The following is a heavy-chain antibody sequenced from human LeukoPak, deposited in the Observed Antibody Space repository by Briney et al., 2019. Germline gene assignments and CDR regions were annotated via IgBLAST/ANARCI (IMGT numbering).Heavy chain of an antibody. CDR3: ARDHLANLASRLFDP. J-gene: IGHJ5*02. CDR2: IYHSGST. CDR1: GGSISSSNW. D-gene: IGHD3-3*01. V-gene: IGHV4-4*02. Sequence: PSETLSLTCAVSGGSISSSNWWSWVRQAPGKGLEWIGEIYHSGSTNYNPSLKSRLTISVDKSKNQFSLNLTSVTAADTAAYYCARDHLANLASRLFDPWGQGSLVTVSS.